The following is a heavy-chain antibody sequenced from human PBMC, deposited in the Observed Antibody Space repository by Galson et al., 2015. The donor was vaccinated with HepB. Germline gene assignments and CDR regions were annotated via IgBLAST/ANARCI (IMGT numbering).Heavy chain of an antibody. CDR2: IYSGGST. Sequence: SLRLSCAASGFTVSSNYMSWVRQAPGKGLEWVSVIYSGGSTYYADSVKGRFTISRDNSKNTLYLQMNSLRAEDTAVYYCARWSSGYFDAFDIWGQGTMVTVSS. J-gene: IGHJ3*02. CDR3: ARWSSGYFDAFDI. V-gene: IGHV3-66*01. CDR1: GFTVSSNY. D-gene: IGHD3-22*01.